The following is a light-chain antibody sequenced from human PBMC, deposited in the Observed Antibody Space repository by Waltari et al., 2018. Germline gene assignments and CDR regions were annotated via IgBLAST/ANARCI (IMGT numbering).Light chain of an antibody. CDR1: RGDVGRYNW. CDR2: DVS. Sequence: QSALTQPASVSGSPGQSIAISCTGTRGDVGRYNWVSWYQKNPGKAPKVLSFDVSNRPSGVSNRVSGSKSGNTASLTISGLQAEDEADYYCSSYTSRHTMLFGGGTKLTVL. V-gene: IGLV2-14*01. CDR3: SSYTSRHTML. J-gene: IGLJ2*01.